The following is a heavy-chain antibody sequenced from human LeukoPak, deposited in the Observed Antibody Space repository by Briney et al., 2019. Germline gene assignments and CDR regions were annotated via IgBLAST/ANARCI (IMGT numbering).Heavy chain of an antibody. Sequence: SETLSLTCTVSGGSINNYYWNWIRQPPGKGLEWIGYSYYSGDTNYNPSLKSRVTILVDTSKNQFSLKLSSVTAADTAVYYCARGPELGTFDPWGQGTLVTVSS. V-gene: IGHV4-59*01. J-gene: IGHJ5*02. CDR3: ARGPELGTFDP. D-gene: IGHD1-26*01. CDR2: SYYSGDT. CDR1: GGSINNYY.